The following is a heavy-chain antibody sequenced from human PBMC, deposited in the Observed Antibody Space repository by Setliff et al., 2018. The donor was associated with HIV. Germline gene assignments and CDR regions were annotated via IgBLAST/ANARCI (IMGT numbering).Heavy chain of an antibody. J-gene: IGHJ3*02. CDR2: IYYSGST. D-gene: IGHD5-12*01. Sequence: SETLSLTCTVSDGSFSSDYWTWIRQTPGKGLEWIGYIYYSGSTKYNPSLTSRVTISVDTSKNHFSLKLTSVNAADTAVYYCARAEMATIVAFDIWGQGTMVTVSS. V-gene: IGHV4-59*01. CDR3: ARAEMATIVAFDI. CDR1: DGSFSSDY.